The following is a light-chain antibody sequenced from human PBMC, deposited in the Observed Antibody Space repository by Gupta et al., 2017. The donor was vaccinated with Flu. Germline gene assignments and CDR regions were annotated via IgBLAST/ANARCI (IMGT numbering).Light chain of an antibody. CDR3: QQYNDYSLT. J-gene: IGKJ1*01. V-gene: IGKV1-5*03. CDR2: KSS. CDR1: QSISSW. Sequence: ARSASVGDRVTITSRGSQSISSWLAWYQQKPGKAPKLLIYKSSSVQNGVPSRFSGGGSGTEFTLTINSLQPDDFATYYCQQYNDYSLTFGQGTKVEI.